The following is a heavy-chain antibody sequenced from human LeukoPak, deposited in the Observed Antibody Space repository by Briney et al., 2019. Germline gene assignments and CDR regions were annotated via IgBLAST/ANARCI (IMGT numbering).Heavy chain of an antibody. CDR2: MNPNSGNT. CDR1: GYTFTSYD. CDR3: ARVLNSPVPRYYFDY. D-gene: IGHD4-17*01. J-gene: IGHJ4*02. V-gene: IGHV1-8*01. Sequence: ASVKVSCKASGYTFTSYDINWVRQATGQGLEWMGWMNPNSGNTGYAQKFQGRVTMTRDTSTSTVYMELSRLRSEDTAVYYCARVLNSPVPRYYFDYWGQGTLVTVSS.